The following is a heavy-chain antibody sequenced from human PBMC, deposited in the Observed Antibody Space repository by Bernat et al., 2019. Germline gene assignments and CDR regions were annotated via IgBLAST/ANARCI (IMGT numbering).Heavy chain of an antibody. CDR3: AKDPGDYEPQIIASDF. D-gene: IGHD4-17*01. Sequence: QVQLVESGGGVVQPGRSLRLSCTASGFTFSNYGLHWVRQAPGKGLEWVAIISYDGSYTYYADSVKGRFAISRDNSNDRLYLQMNSLRTEDTATYYCAKDPGDYEPQIIASDFWGQGTLVTVSS. V-gene: IGHV3-30*13. CDR1: GFTFSNYG. CDR2: ISYDGSYT. J-gene: IGHJ4*02.